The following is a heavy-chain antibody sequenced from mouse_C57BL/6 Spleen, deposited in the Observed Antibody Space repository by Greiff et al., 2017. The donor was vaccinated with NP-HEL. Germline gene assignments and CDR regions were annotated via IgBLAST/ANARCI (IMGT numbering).Heavy chain of an antibody. Sequence: VMLVESGAELVKPGASVKISCKASGYAFSSYWMNWVKQRPGKGLEWIGQIYPGDGDTNYNGKFKGKATLTADKSSSTAYMQLSSLTSEDSAVYFCARGRVWFPMDYWGQGTSVTVSS. CDR3: ARGRVWFPMDY. CDR1: GYAFSSYW. J-gene: IGHJ4*01. D-gene: IGHD2-10*02. CDR2: IYPGDGDT. V-gene: IGHV1-80*01.